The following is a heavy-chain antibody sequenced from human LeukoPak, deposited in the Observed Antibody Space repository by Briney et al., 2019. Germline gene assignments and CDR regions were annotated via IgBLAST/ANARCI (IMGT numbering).Heavy chain of an antibody. CDR3: AREVDYGGTGYLDY. V-gene: IGHV4-59*01. D-gene: IGHD4/OR15-4a*01. CDR2: FYYSGNT. J-gene: IGHJ4*02. CDR1: GGSIRSFY. Sequence: SETLSLTCTVSGGSIRSFYWSWIRQPPGRGLEWIGYFYYSGNTTYNPSLKSRVTISADTSKNQFSLKLDSVTAADTAMYYCAREVDYGGTGYLDYWGQGNLVTVSS.